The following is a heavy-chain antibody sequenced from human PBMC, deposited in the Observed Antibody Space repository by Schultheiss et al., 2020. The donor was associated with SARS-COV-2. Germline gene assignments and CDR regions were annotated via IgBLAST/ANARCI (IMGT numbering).Heavy chain of an antibody. J-gene: IGHJ6*03. CDR2: ISSSSSTI. Sequence: GGSLRLSCAASGFTFSSYSMNWVRQAPGKGLEWVSYISSSSSTIYYADSVKGRFTISRDNAKNSLYLQMNSLRAEDTAVYYCARDAYYDFWSGYWTYYYYMDVWGKGTTVTVSS. CDR3: ARDAYYDFWSGYWTYYYYMDV. D-gene: IGHD3-3*01. CDR1: GFTFSSYS. V-gene: IGHV3-48*01.